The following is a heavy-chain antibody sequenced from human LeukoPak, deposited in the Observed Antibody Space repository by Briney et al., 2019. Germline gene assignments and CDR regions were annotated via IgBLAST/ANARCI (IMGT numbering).Heavy chain of an antibody. CDR2: INHSGST. J-gene: IGHJ4*02. CDR1: GGSFSGYY. CDR3: ARGRGYYDSSGYSTAHFDY. V-gene: IGHV4-34*01. D-gene: IGHD3-22*01. Sequence: SETLSLTCAVYGGSFSGYYWSWIRQPPGKGLEWIGEINHSGSTNYNPSLKSRVTISVDTSKNQFSLKLSSVTAADTAVYYCARGRGYYDSSGYSTAHFDYWGQGTLVTVSS.